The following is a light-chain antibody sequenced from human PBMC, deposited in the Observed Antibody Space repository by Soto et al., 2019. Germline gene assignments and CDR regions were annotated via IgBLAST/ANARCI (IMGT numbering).Light chain of an antibody. Sequence: QSVLTQPASVSGSPGQSITISCTGTSRDVGAYDYVSWYLQYPDKAPQLLIYAVSNRPSGVSNRFSASKSGNTASLFISGLQAEDEADYYCSSYTSDSSYVFGSGTKVTAL. CDR1: SRDVGAYDY. CDR2: AVS. J-gene: IGLJ1*01. CDR3: SSYTSDSSYV. V-gene: IGLV2-14*01.